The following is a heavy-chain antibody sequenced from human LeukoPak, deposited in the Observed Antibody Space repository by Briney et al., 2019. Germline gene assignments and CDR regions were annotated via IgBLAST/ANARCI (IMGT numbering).Heavy chain of an antibody. Sequence: GGSLRLSCAASGFTFSTYWMNWYRQAPGKGLEWVGNINQDASEINYVDSLRGRFTISRDNAENSLHLQMTSLRAEDTAVYYCATDRDNSDWQKRFDSWGQGTLVTVSS. J-gene: IGHJ4*02. CDR3: ATDRDNSDWQKRFDS. V-gene: IGHV3-7*01. CDR1: GFTFSTYW. D-gene: IGHD2-21*02. CDR2: INQDASEI.